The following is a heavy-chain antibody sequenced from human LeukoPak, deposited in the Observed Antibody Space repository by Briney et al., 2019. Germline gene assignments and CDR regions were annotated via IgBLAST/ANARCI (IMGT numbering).Heavy chain of an antibody. CDR3: AKDIRTFTRVRDQQLVDY. CDR1: GFTFSSYA. CDR2: ISGSGGST. J-gene: IGHJ4*02. D-gene: IGHD6-13*01. V-gene: IGHV3-23*01. Sequence: GGSLRLSCAASGFTFSSYAMSWVRQAPGKGLEWVSAISGSGGSTYYADSVKGRFTISRDNSKNTLYLQMNSLRAEDTAVYYCAKDIRTFTRVRDQQLVDYWGQGTLVTVSS.